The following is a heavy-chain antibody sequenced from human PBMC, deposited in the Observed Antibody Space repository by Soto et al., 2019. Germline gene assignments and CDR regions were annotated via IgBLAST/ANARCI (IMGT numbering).Heavy chain of an antibody. V-gene: IGHV4-4*07. Sequence: QVQLQESGPGLVKPSETLSVTCSVSGGSIREYYWSWIRQPAGKGLEWLGCMYISGSSKYNPCLKIRVTMSADTSVNQFSLTLLSVTAADTATYYCPRMYNSGFYRPEGDYYFYGMDVWGQGTTVTVSS. J-gene: IGHJ6*02. CDR1: GGSIREYY. CDR3: PRMYNSGFYRPEGDYYFYGMDV. D-gene: IGHD5-12*01. CDR2: MYISGSS.